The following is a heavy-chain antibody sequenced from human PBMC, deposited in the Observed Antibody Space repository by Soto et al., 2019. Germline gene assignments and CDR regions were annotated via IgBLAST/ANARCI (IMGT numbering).Heavy chain of an antibody. CDR2: IKPRSGET. D-gene: IGHD1-1*01. CDR1: GYNFNDYF. V-gene: IGHV1-2*02. Sequence: QVPLVQSGDEVGEPGASVKVSCTASGYNFNDYFMHWVRQAPGQGLEWMGWIKPRSGETKYEQKFHGRVTLTSDMSISTASMDVTLVTYDDTAVYFCAAETGADTFYYWGQGTLVIVST. CDR3: AAETGADTFYY. J-gene: IGHJ4*02.